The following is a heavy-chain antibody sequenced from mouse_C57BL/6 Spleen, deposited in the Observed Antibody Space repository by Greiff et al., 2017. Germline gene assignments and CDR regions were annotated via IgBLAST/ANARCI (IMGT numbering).Heavy chain of an antibody. Sequence: EVQLQQSGPELVKPGASVKISCKASGYTFTDYYMNWVKQSHGKSLEWIGDINPNNGGTSYNQKFKGKATLTVDKSSSTAYMELRSLTSEDSAVXYCALGYYGRRRFDYWGQGTTLTVSS. CDR3: ALGYYGRRRFDY. J-gene: IGHJ2*01. CDR2: INPNNGGT. CDR1: GYTFTDYY. V-gene: IGHV1-26*01. D-gene: IGHD1-1*01.